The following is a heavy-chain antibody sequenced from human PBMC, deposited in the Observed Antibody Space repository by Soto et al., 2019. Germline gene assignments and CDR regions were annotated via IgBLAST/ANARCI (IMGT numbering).Heavy chain of an antibody. CDR1: GYTFTAYG. J-gene: IGHJ5*02. CDR2: ISGYNGDT. Sequence: QVQLVQSGAEVKKPGASVRVSCKASGYTFTAYGISWVRQAPGQGLEWMGWISGYNGDTNYAQKLQGRVTMTTDTSTNTAYVEVRSLRSDDTAVYYCARSDYRELSVSSYYRWFDPWGQGTLVTVSS. V-gene: IGHV1-18*01. D-gene: IGHD1-26*01. CDR3: ARSDYRELSVSSYYRWFDP.